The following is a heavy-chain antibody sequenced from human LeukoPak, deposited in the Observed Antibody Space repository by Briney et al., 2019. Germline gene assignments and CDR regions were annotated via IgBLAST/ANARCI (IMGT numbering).Heavy chain of an antibody. CDR1: RFTFNSYA. Sequence: SGGSLRLSCAASRFTFNSYAMSWVRQAPGKGLEWVSVIGGSNGITFYVGSVKGRFTIPRDNSKDTLYLQMNSLRAEDTAVYYCARNENSGWGYFDYWGQGTLVTVSP. D-gene: IGHD5-12*01. CDR2: IGGSNGIT. CDR3: ARNENSGWGYFDY. V-gene: IGHV3-23*01. J-gene: IGHJ4*02.